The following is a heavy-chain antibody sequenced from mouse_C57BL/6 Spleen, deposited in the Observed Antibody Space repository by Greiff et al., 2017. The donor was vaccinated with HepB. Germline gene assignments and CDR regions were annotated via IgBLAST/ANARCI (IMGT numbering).Heavy chain of an antibody. CDR1: GYTFTDYN. CDR2: INPNNGGT. V-gene: IGHV1-18*01. Sequence: VKPGASVKIPCKASGYTFTDYNMDWVKQSHGKSLEWIGDINPNNGGTIYNQKFKGKATLTVDKSSSTAYMALRSLPSEDTAVYYCARAGSSAFSYFDYWGQGTTLTVSS. D-gene: IGHD1-1*01. J-gene: IGHJ2*01. CDR3: ARAGSSAFSYFDY.